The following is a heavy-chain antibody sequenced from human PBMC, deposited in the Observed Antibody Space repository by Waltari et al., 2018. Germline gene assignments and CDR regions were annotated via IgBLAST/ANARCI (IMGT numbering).Heavy chain of an antibody. CDR1: GGTFSRYD. J-gene: IGHJ4*02. Sequence: QVQLVQSGPEVKKPGSSVKVSCKASGGTFSRYDISWVRQAPGQGLGWMGGIPPRFGTSNHDQKFQGIVTITADESTSTVHMELRSLRSEDTAIYYCARGFSYDTTGYYYYYWGQGTLVTVSS. V-gene: IGHV1-69*01. D-gene: IGHD3-22*01. CDR2: IPPRFGTS. CDR3: ARGFSYDTTGYYYYY.